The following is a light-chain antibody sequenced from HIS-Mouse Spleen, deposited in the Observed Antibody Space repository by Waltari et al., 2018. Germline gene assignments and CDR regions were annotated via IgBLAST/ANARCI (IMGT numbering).Light chain of an antibody. CDR3: QAWDSSYSV. CDR1: KLGDNY. Sequence: SYELTQPPSVSVSPGQTASITCSGDKLGDNYACWYQQKPGQCPVLVIYQDSKRPSGIPERFSGSNSGHTATLTISGTQAMDEADYYCQAWDSSYSVFGGGTKLTVL. CDR2: QDS. J-gene: IGLJ2*01. V-gene: IGLV3-1*01.